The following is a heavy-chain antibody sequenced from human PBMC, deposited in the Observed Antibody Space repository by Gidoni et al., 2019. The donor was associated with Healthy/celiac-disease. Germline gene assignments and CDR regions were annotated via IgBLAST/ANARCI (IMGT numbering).Heavy chain of an antibody. CDR3: ARATERWLQIDY. Sequence: FTISRDNSKNTLYLQMNSLRAEDTAVYYCARATERWLQIDYWGQGTLVTVSS. D-gene: IGHD5-12*01. V-gene: IGHV3-30*07. J-gene: IGHJ4*02.